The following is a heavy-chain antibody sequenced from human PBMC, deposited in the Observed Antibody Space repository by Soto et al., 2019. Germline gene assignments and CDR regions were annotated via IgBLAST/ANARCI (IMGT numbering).Heavy chain of an antibody. Sequence: PGGSLRLSCAASGFTFSSYAMHWVRQAPGKGLEWVAVISYDGSNKYYADSVKGRFTISRDNSKNTLYLQMNSLRAEDTAVYYCARDLANYYGSGSHYYYYGMDVWGQGTTVTVSS. CDR3: ARDLANYYGSGSHYYYYGMDV. CDR2: ISYDGSNK. D-gene: IGHD3-10*01. CDR1: GFTFSSYA. V-gene: IGHV3-30-3*01. J-gene: IGHJ6*02.